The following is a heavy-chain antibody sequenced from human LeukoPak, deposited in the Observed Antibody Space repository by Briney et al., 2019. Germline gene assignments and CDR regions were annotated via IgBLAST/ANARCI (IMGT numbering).Heavy chain of an antibody. CDR3: AREFRTTTWSFDAFDL. CDR1: GYTFTDYY. V-gene: IGHV1-2*02. D-gene: IGHD1/OR15-1a*01. J-gene: IGHJ3*01. Sequence: GASVKVSCKASGYTFTDYYMHWVRQAPGQGLDWVGWINPTSGATNYAQKFQGRVTMTRGTSNNTSYMELSRVRSDDTAVYYCAREFRTTTWSFDAFDLWGQGTMVTVSS. CDR2: INPTSGAT.